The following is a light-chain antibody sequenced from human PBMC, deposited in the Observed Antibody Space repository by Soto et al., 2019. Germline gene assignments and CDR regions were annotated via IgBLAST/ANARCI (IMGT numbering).Light chain of an antibody. CDR2: ATS. J-gene: IGKJ1*01. CDR1: WSVSNNY. CDR3: QQYGSSPRT. Sequence: IVFTQSPCTLSFSPGERATLSCRARWSVSNNYLAWYQPDRGQAPRLLISATSGRATGIPDRFSGSGSGTDFTLTISRLEPEDFAVYYCQQYGSSPRTFGQGTKVDIK. V-gene: IGKV3-20*01.